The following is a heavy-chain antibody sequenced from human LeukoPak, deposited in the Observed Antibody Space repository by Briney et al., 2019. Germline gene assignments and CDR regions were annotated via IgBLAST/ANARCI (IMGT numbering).Heavy chain of an antibody. J-gene: IGHJ3*02. Sequence: SETLSLTCTVSGGSISGGGYYWSWIRQPPGKGLEWIGYIYHSGSTYYNPSLKSRVTISVDRSKNQFSLKLSSVTAADTAVYYCARDSHPQHIVVVLNAFDIWGQGTMVTVSS. CDR2: IYHSGST. CDR3: ARDSHPQHIVVVLNAFDI. V-gene: IGHV4-30-2*01. CDR1: GGSISGGGYY. D-gene: IGHD2-21*01.